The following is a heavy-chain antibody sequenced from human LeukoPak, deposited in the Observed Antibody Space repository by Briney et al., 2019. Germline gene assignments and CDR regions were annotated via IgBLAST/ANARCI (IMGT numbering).Heavy chain of an antibody. J-gene: IGHJ3*02. V-gene: IGHV3-48*01. CDR1: GFTFSSYS. CDR3: AKEGGVGATWDDAFDI. CDR2: ISSSSSTI. Sequence: PGGSLRLSCAASGFTFSSYSMNWVRQAPGKGLEWVSYISSSSSTIYYADSVKGRFTISRDNAKNSLYLQMNSLRAEDTAVYYCAKEGGVGATWDDAFDIWGQGTMVTVSS. D-gene: IGHD1-26*01.